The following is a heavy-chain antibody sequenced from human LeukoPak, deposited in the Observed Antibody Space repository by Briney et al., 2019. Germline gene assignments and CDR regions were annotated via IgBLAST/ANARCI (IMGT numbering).Heavy chain of an antibody. CDR2: IYYSGST. Sequence: SETLSLTCTVSGGSISSYYWSWIRQPPGKGLEWIGYIYYSGSTNYNPSLKSRVTISVDTSKNQFSLKLSSVTAADTAVYYCARRANSGFDAFDIWGQGTMVTVSS. CDR3: ARRANSGFDAFDI. D-gene: IGHD3-22*01. CDR1: GGSISSYY. V-gene: IGHV4-59*01. J-gene: IGHJ3*02.